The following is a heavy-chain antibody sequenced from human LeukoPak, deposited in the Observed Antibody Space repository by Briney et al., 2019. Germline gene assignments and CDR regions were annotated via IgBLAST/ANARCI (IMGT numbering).Heavy chain of an antibody. CDR2: IYYSGST. CDR1: GYSISSSSYY. J-gene: IGHJ4*02. CDR3: ARDFAASSGYPTYFAS. Sequence: SETLSLTCTVSGYSISSSSYYWGWIRQPPGKGLEWIGNIYYSGSTHYNPSLKSQVTISVDTSKNQFSLKLTSVTAADTAVYYCARDFAASSGYPTYFASWGQGTLVTVSS. D-gene: IGHD3-22*01. V-gene: IGHV4-39*07.